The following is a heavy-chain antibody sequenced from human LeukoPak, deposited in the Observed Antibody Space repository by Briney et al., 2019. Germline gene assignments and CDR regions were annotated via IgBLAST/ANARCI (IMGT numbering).Heavy chain of an antibody. Sequence: GGSLRLSCAASGFTFSSYGMHWVRQAPGKGLEWVAFIRYDGSNKYYADSVKGRFTISRDNSKNTLYLQMNSLRAEDTAVYYCAKGQRGYSGYYSPPDYWGQGTLVTVSS. CDR1: GFTFSSYG. CDR3: AKGQRGYSGYYSPPDY. D-gene: IGHD5-12*01. CDR2: IRYDGSNK. J-gene: IGHJ4*02. V-gene: IGHV3-30*02.